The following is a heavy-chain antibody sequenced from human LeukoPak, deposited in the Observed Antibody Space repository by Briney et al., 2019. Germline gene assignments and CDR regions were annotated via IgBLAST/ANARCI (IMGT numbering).Heavy chain of an antibody. J-gene: IGHJ6*02. V-gene: IGHV1-46*01. D-gene: IGHD3-16*01. Sequence: ASVKVSCKASGYTFTSYYMHWVRQAPGQGLEWMGIINPSGGSTSYAQKFQGRVTMTRDTSTSTVYMELSSLRSEDTAVYHCARDMGDYSVSYYYYYGMDVWGQGTTVTVSS. CDR3: ARDMGDYSVSYYYYYGMDV. CDR2: INPSGGST. CDR1: GYTFTSYY.